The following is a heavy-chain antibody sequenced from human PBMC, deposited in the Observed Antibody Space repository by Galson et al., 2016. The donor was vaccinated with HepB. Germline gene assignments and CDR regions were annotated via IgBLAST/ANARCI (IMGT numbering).Heavy chain of an antibody. J-gene: IGHJ4*02. D-gene: IGHD6-19*01. CDR2: ISAFFGNT. V-gene: IGHV1-18*04. CDR1: GYTFSSYG. CDR3: ARALGSSGWYPSMDY. Sequence: SVKVSCKASGYTFSSYGITWVRQAPGQGLEWMGWISAFFGNTKFAPKLQGRITMTTDTATSTAYMELRSLRSDDTAVYYCARALGSSGWYPSMDYWGQGTLVTVSS.